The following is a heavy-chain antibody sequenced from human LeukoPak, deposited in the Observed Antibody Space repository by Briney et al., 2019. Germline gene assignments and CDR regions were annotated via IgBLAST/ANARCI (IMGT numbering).Heavy chain of an antibody. CDR3: ATPRMNYYGSGSHYSYYYLDV. V-gene: IGHV1-69*13. CDR2: VIPHSGTA. J-gene: IGHJ6*03. Sequence: SVKLSCKASGGAFTRAAVSWVRQAPGQGLEWMGGVIPHSGTADYAQKFRGRVTLTADASTSTAYMELNSLTSEDTAVYYCATPRMNYYGSGSHYSYYYLDVWGSGTAVTVSS. CDR1: GGAFTRAA. D-gene: IGHD3-10*01.